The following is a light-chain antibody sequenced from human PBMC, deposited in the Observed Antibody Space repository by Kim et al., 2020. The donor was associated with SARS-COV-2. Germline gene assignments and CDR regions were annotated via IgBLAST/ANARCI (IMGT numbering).Light chain of an antibody. CDR2: KDT. Sequence: PGQTARITCSGDALPKQYAYWYQQRPGQAPILVIYKDTERPSRIPERFSGSSSGTTVTLTISGVQAEDEADYFCQSADSSGAYVVFGGGTQLTVL. CDR3: QSADSSGAYVV. V-gene: IGLV3-25*03. J-gene: IGLJ3*02. CDR1: ALPKQY.